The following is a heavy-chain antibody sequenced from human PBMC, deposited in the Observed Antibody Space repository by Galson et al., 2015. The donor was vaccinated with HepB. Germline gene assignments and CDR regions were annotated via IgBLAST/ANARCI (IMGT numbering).Heavy chain of an antibody. CDR1: GGTFSSYA. J-gene: IGHJ6*02. CDR3: ARGAIAAADPYYYYYGMDV. V-gene: IGHV1-69*13. D-gene: IGHD6-13*01. CDR2: IIPIFGTA. Sequence: SVKVSCKASGGTFSSYAISWVRQAPGQGLEWMGGIIPIFGTANYAQKFQGRVTITADESTSTAYMELSSLRSEDTAVYYCARGAIAAADPYYYYYGMDVWGQGTTVTVSS.